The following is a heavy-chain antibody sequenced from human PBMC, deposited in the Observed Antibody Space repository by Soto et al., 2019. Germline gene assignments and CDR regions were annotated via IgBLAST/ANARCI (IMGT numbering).Heavy chain of an antibody. Sequence: GGSLRLSCAAPGVTFSSFAMHWVRQAPGKGLEWLAVISSDVVNYYYAESVKGRFTISRDNSKNTLYLQMNSLRNEDTAVYYCARGGAWTPEGLGYWGQGTLVTVSS. CDR2: ISSDVVNY. J-gene: IGHJ4*02. CDR1: GVTFSSFA. CDR3: ARGGAWTPEGLGY. D-gene: IGHD2-15*01. V-gene: IGHV3-30-3*01.